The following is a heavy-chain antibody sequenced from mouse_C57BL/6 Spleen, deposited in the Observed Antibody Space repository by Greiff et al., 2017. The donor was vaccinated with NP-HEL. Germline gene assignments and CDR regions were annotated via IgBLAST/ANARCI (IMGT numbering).Heavy chain of an antibody. CDR3: AKTGPYYSGYFDY. V-gene: IGHV1-72*01. J-gene: IGHJ2*01. CDR1: GYTFTSYW. CDR2: IDPNSGGT. D-gene: IGHD1-1*01. Sequence: VKQSCKASGYTFTSYWMHWVKQRPGRGLEWIGRIDPNSGGTKYNEKFKSKATLTVDKPSSTAYMQLSSLTSEDSAVYYCAKTGPYYSGYFDYWGQGTTLTVSS.